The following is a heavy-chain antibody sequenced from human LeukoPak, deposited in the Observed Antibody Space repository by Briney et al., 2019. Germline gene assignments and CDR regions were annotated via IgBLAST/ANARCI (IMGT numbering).Heavy chain of an antibody. Sequence: GGSLRLSCAASGFTFSSYGMHWVRQAPGKGLEWVAFIRYDGSNKYYADSVKGRFTISRDNSKDTLYLQMNSLRAEDTAVYYCAKGGIAAAPGYFDYWGQGTLVTVSS. CDR1: GFTFSSYG. CDR3: AKGGIAAAPGYFDY. D-gene: IGHD6-13*01. CDR2: IRYDGSNK. J-gene: IGHJ4*02. V-gene: IGHV3-30*02.